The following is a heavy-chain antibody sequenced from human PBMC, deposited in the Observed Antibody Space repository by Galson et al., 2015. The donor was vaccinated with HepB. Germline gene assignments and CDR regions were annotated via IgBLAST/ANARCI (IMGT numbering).Heavy chain of an antibody. CDR2: INPNSGGT. Sequence: SVKVSCKASGYTFTGYYMHWVRQAPGQGLEWMGWINPNSGGTNYAQKFQGWVTMTRDTSISTAYMELSRLRSDDTAVYYCAREELWFGELSPNYYYGMDVWGQGTTVTVSS. J-gene: IGHJ6*02. V-gene: IGHV1-2*04. CDR3: AREELWFGELSPNYYYGMDV. CDR1: GYTFTGYY. D-gene: IGHD3-10*01.